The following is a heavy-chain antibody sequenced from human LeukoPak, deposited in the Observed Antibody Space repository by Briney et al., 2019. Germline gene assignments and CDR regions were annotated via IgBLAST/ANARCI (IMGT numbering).Heavy chain of an antibody. CDR1: GFTFSNSA. Sequence: GGSLRLSCAPSGFTFSNSAMGWVRQAPGKGLEWVAVVSYDGSNKYYADSVKGRFTISRDNSKNTLYLQMNSLRAEDTAVYYCARAAYGSGSYHLDYWGQGTLVTVSS. J-gene: IGHJ4*02. CDR2: VSYDGSNK. D-gene: IGHD3-10*01. CDR3: ARAAYGSGSYHLDY. V-gene: IGHV3-30-3*01.